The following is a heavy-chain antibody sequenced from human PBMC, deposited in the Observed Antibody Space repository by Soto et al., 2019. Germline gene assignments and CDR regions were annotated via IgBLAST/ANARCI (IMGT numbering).Heavy chain of an antibody. D-gene: IGHD1-26*01. Sequence: QVQLVESGGGVVQPGRSLRLSCAASRFSFSTYAIHWVRQAPGKGLEWVAGISYDGGNEYYADSVKGRFTISRDNSKSTLYLKRNSLGPDDTAVYYCARDRSGSHEIDDSLDIWGRGTMVTVSS. CDR3: ARDRSGSHEIDDSLDI. J-gene: IGHJ3*02. CDR2: ISYDGGNE. V-gene: IGHV3-30-3*01. CDR1: RFSFSTYA.